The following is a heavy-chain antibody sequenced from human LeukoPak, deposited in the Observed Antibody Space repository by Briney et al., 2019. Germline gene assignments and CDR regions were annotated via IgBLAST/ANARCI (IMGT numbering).Heavy chain of an antibody. CDR2: ISYDGSNK. CDR1: GFTFSSYG. CDR3: AKDLRKYGDYGMDV. Sequence: GGSLRLSCAASGFTFSSYGMHWVRQAPGKGLEWVAVISYDGSNKYYADSVKGRFTISRDNSKNTLYLQMNSLRAEDTAVYYCAKDLRKYGDYGMDVWGQGTTVTVSS. V-gene: IGHV3-30*18. D-gene: IGHD4-17*01. J-gene: IGHJ6*02.